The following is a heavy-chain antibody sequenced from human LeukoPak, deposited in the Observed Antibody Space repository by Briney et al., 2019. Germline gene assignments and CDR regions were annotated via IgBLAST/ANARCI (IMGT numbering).Heavy chain of an antibody. J-gene: IGHJ4*02. Sequence: GASVKASCKASGYTFTNYYIHWVRQAPGQELEWMGIFNPGGGGSTYAQKQKFQGRVTMTRDTSTSTLYMELSSLSSEDTAVYYCARDHYYGSGSSYGGPDYWGQGTLVTVSS. D-gene: IGHD3-10*01. V-gene: IGHV1-46*01. CDR1: GYTFTNYY. CDR3: ARDHYYGSGSSYGGPDY. CDR2: FNPGGGGS.